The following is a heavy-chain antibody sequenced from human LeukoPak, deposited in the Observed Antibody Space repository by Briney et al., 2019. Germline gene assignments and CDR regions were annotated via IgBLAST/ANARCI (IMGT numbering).Heavy chain of an antibody. CDR3: ARADCSSSTCYLRSSWFDP. D-gene: IGHD2-2*01. V-gene: IGHV3-21*01. CDR2: ISPKSDFI. J-gene: IGHJ5*02. CDR1: GFSFNYYD. Sequence: GGSLRLSCAGSGFSFNYYDMNWVRQAPGKGLEWVSSISPKSDFIYYSDSVRGRFTISRDNAENSLYLQMNSLRAEGTAVYYCARADCSSSTCYLRSSWFDPWGQGTLVTVSS.